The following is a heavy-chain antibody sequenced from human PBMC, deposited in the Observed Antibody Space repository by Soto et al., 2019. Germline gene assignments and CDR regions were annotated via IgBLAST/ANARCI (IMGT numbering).Heavy chain of an antibody. Sequence: ASVKVSCKASGYTFTSYGISWVRQAPGQGLEWMGWISAYNGNTNYAQKLQGRVTMTTDTSTSTAYMELRSLRSDDTAVYYCARDLYCSGGSCYEAGDAFDIWGQGTMVTVS. CDR2: ISAYNGNT. CDR1: GYTFTSYG. J-gene: IGHJ3*02. V-gene: IGHV1-18*01. D-gene: IGHD2-15*01. CDR3: ARDLYCSGGSCYEAGDAFDI.